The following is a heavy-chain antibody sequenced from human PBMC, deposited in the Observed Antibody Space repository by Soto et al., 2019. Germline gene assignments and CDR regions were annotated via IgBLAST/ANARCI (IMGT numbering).Heavy chain of an antibody. CDR2: IHYSGST. Sequence: PSETLYITCTVSGCSISSNIYYWGCLRQPPGKGLEWIGNIHYSGSTYYDSSLKSRVTISVDTSKSQYSLKLSSVTAADTAVYYCASQHYYASSGYYVVYWGQGTLVTVSS. J-gene: IGHJ4*02. CDR1: GCSISSNIYY. V-gene: IGHV4-39*01. CDR3: ASQHYYASSGYYVVY. D-gene: IGHD3-22*01.